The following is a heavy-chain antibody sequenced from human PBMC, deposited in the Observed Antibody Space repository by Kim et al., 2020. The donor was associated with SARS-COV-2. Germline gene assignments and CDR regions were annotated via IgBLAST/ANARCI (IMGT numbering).Heavy chain of an antibody. CDR1: GFTFRSYE. CDR2: ISSSGSTI. J-gene: IGHJ3*02. CDR3: ARETFYYDSSNYRSTSFDI. V-gene: IGHV3-48*03. D-gene: IGHD3-22*01. Sequence: GGSLRLSCAASGFTFRSYEMNWVRQAPRKGLEWVSYISSSGSTIYYADSVKGLFTISRDNAKNSLYLQMDSLRAEDTAVYYCARETFYYDSSNYRSTSFDIWGQGTMVTVSS.